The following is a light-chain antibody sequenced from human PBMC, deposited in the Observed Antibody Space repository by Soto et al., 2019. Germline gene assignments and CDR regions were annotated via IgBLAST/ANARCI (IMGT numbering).Light chain of an antibody. CDR3: QAWDSSTMI. CDR1: HLGDKD. Sequence: SYELTQTASVSVSPGQTPSITCSGNHLGDKDVSWYQQKPGQSPVLVIYEDTKRPSGIPERFSGSTSGNTATLTISGTQAMDEAEYFCQAWDSSTMIFGGGTKVTVL. J-gene: IGLJ2*01. CDR2: EDT. V-gene: IGLV3-1*01.